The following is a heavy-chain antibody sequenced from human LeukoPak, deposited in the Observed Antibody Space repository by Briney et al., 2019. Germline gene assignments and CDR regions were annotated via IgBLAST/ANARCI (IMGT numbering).Heavy chain of an antibody. Sequence: KPSETLSLTCTVSGGSISSYYWSWIPQPPGKGREGIGYLYYSGSTDYNPPLKSLVNISIDTSKNQFSLKQISTPAADTALFNFARKYSSSWSFDYWGQGTLVTVSS. V-gene: IGHV4-59*01. D-gene: IGHD6-13*01. CDR1: GGSISSYY. CDR2: LYYSGST. CDR3: ARKYSSSWSFDY. J-gene: IGHJ4*02.